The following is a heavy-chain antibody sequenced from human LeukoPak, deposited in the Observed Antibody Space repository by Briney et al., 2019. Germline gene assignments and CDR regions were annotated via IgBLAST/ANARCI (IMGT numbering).Heavy chain of an antibody. J-gene: IGHJ4*02. D-gene: IGHD1-26*01. Sequence: PSETLSLTCTVSGGSISSYYWTWIRQPPGKGLEWIGYIYYSGSTYYSGSTNYNPSLKSRVTISVDTSKNQFSLKLSSVTAADTAVYYCARDVGATPGYFDHWGQGTLVTVSS. V-gene: IGHV4-59*01. CDR1: GGSISSYY. CDR3: ARDVGATPGYFDH. CDR2: IYYSGSTYYSGST.